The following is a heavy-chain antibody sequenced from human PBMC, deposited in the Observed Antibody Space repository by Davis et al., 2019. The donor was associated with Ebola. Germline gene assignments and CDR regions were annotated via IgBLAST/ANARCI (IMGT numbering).Heavy chain of an antibody. CDR3: ARHTTNWGLLGAFDI. V-gene: IGHV4-59*08. Sequence: PSETLSLTCTVSGGSISSYYWSWIRQPPGKGLEWIGYIYYSGSTNYNPSLKSRVTISVDTSKNQFSLKLSSVTAADTAVYYCARHTTNWGLLGAFDIWGQGTMVTVSS. CDR1: GGSISSYY. CDR2: IYYSGST. D-gene: IGHD7-27*01. J-gene: IGHJ3*02.